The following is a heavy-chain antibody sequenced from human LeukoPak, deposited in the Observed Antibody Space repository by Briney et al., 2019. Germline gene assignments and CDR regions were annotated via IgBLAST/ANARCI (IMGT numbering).Heavy chain of an antibody. CDR2: IYYSGST. D-gene: IGHD2-2*01. CDR3: ARLGYCSSTSCYLFDY. Sequence: PSETLSLTCTVSDGSISSSSYYWGWIRQPPGKGLEWIGSIYYSGSTYYNPSLKSRVTISVDTSKNQFSLKLSSVTAADTAVYYCARLGYCSSTSCYLFDYWGQGTLVTVSS. J-gene: IGHJ4*02. V-gene: IGHV4-39*01. CDR1: DGSISSSSYY.